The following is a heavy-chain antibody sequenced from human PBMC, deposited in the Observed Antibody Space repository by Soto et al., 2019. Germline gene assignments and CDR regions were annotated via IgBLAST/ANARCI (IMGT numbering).Heavy chain of an antibody. D-gene: IGHD3-22*01. CDR3: ARDTYYYDSSGYYPPRGFDP. Sequence: GASVKVSCKASGGTFSSYAISWVRQAPGQGLEWMGGIIPIFGTANYAQKFQGRVTITADKSTGTAYMELSSLRSEDTAVYYCARDTYYYDSSGYYPPRGFDPWGQGTLVTVSS. J-gene: IGHJ5*02. CDR1: GGTFSSYA. CDR2: IIPIFGTA. V-gene: IGHV1-69*06.